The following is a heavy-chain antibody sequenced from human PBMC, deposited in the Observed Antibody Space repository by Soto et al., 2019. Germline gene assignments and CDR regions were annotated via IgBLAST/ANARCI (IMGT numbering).Heavy chain of an antibody. CDR2: IYYSGST. J-gene: IGHJ4*02. V-gene: IGHV4-39*01. D-gene: IGHD2-21*02. CDR1: GXSVSRRGYY. CDR3: ARQRSSVVTQAYFDV. Sequence: XTLSLTCTVTGXSVSRRGYYWGWIRQPPGKGLEWIGIIYYSGSTYNNPSLRSRFSISIDTSKEQLSLKLKSVTAADTALYFCARQRSSVVTQAYFDVWGPGSLVPVS.